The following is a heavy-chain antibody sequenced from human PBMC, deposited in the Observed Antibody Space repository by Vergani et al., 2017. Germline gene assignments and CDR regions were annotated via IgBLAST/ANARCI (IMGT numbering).Heavy chain of an antibody. CDR1: GGSVSSGDYY. Sequence: QVQLEESGPGLVKPSQTLSLTCTVSGGSVSSGDYYWSWIRQPPGKGLEWIGYIYYSGSTSFNPSLKSRVNISLDTSKNQFSLELRSVTAADTAVYYCARGTPTYYYDTSGYPLFDHWGQGTLVTVSS. CDR3: ARGTPTYYYDTSGYPLFDH. CDR2: IYYSGST. J-gene: IGHJ4*02. V-gene: IGHV4-30-4*08. D-gene: IGHD3-22*01.